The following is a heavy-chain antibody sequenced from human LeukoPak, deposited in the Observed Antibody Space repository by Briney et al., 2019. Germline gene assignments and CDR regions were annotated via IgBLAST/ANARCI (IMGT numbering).Heavy chain of an antibody. V-gene: IGHV4-39*02. CDR1: GGSISSSSYY. CDR3: ARDRYFDY. CDR2: IYYSGST. Sequence: PETLSLTCTVSGGSISSSSYYWGWIRQPPGKGLEWIGSIYYSGSTYYNPSLKSRVTISVDTSKNQFSLKLSSVTAADTAVYYCARDRYFDYWGQGTLVTVSS. J-gene: IGHJ4*02.